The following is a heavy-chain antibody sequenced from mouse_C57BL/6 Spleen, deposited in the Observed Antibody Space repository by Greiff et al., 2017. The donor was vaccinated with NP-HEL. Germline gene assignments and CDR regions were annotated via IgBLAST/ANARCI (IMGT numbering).Heavy chain of an antibody. D-gene: IGHD2-3*01. V-gene: IGHV1-69*01. CDR1: GYTFTSYW. Sequence: QVQLQQPGAELVMPGASVKLSCKASGYTFTSYWMHWVKQRPGQGLEWIGEIDPSDSYTNYNQKFKGKSTLTVDKSSSTAYMQLSSLTSEDSAVYYCARRDDGYYVGAMDYWGQGTSVTVSS. CDR2: IDPSDSYT. J-gene: IGHJ4*01. CDR3: ARRDDGYYVGAMDY.